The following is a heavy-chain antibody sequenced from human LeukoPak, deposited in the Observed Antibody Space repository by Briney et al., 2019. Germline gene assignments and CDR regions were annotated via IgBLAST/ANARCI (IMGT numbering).Heavy chain of an antibody. Sequence: PGESLKISCNGSGYSFTSYWIGWLRQMHGKGLEWMRTLYPGDSDTRYSPSSQGQGTLSADKSISTAYLQWSSLKASDTAMYYCARLIYGSGSYYSEIRDYWGQGTLVTVSS. CDR2: LYPGDSDT. CDR3: ARLIYGSGSYYSEIRDY. CDR1: GYSFTSYW. J-gene: IGHJ4*02. V-gene: IGHV5-51*01. D-gene: IGHD3-10*01.